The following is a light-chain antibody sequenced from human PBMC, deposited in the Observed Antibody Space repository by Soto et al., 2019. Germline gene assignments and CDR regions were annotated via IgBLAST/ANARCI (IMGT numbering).Light chain of an antibody. CDR3: SSFTSSSTLPYV. CDR1: SSDVGGYEY. J-gene: IGLJ1*01. V-gene: IGLV2-14*01. CDR2: AVS. Sequence: QSALTQPASVSGSPGQSITISCTGTSSDVGGYEYVSWYQQHPGKAPKLMIYAVSNWPSGVSTRFSGSKSGNTASLTISGLQADDEADYYCSSFTSSSTLPYVFGTGTKVTVL.